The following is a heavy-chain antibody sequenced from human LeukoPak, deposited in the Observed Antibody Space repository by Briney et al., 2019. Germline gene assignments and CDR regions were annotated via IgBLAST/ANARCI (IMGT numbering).Heavy chain of an antibody. Sequence: GGSLRLSCAASGFTFSSYAMYWVRQAPGKGLEWVVVISYDGSDKFYADSVKGRFTISRDSSKNTLYLQMNGLRPEDTAVYYCARARPSMWIDYWGQGTLVTVSS. D-gene: IGHD5-12*01. J-gene: IGHJ4*02. CDR2: ISYDGSDK. CDR1: GFTFSSYA. CDR3: ARARPSMWIDY. V-gene: IGHV3-30*04.